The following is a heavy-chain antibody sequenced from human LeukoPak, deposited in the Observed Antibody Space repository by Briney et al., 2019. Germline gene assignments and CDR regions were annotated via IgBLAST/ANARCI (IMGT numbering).Heavy chain of an antibody. D-gene: IGHD3-22*01. J-gene: IGHJ4*02. CDR1: GFTFSSYA. CDR2: ISGSGGST. Sequence: GGSLRPSCAASGFTFSSYAMSWVRQAPGKGLEWVSAISGSGGSTYYADSVKGRFTISRDNSKNTLYLQMNSLRAEDTAVYYCAKRVSSGYHRYFDYWGQGTLVTVSS. V-gene: IGHV3-23*01. CDR3: AKRVSSGYHRYFDY.